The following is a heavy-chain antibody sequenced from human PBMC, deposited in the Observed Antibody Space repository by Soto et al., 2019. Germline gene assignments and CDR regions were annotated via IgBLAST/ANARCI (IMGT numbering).Heavy chain of an antibody. D-gene: IGHD2-15*01. CDR1: GASINSGDYY. CDR2: IYYSGST. V-gene: IGHV4-30-4*01. J-gene: IGHJ5*02. Sequence: PSETLSLTCTVSGASINSGDYYWSWIRHPPGNGLEWIGYIYYSGSTYYNPSLKSRVTISVDTSKNQFSLKLSSVTAADTAVYYCAGFSEVAATEINWFDPWGQGTMVTV. CDR3: AGFSEVAATEINWFDP.